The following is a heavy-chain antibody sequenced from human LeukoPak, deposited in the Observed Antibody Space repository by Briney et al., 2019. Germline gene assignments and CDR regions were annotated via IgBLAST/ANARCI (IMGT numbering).Heavy chain of an antibody. CDR2: IIPIFGTA. CDR3: ARAMGTTVTDWRRDAFDI. Sequence: ASVKVSCKASGGTFSSYAISWVRQAPGQGLEWMGGIIPIFGTANYAQKFQGRVTITTDGSTSTAYMELSSLRSEDTAVYYCARAMGTTVTDWRRDAFDIWGQGTMVTVSS. V-gene: IGHV1-69*05. D-gene: IGHD4-11*01. CDR1: GGTFSSYA. J-gene: IGHJ3*02.